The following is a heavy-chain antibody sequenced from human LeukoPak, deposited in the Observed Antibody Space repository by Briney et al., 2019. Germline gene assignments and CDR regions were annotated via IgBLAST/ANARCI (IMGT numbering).Heavy chain of an antibody. CDR2: IYSGGST. CDR1: GFTVSSNY. Sequence: PGGSLRLSCAASGFTVSSNYMSWVRQAPGKGLEWVSVIYSGGSTYYADSVKGRFTISRDNAKNSLYLQMNSLRAEDTAVYYCARGLVGATRTNWFDPWGQGTLVTVSS. CDR3: ARGLVGATRTNWFDP. V-gene: IGHV3-66*01. D-gene: IGHD1-26*01. J-gene: IGHJ5*02.